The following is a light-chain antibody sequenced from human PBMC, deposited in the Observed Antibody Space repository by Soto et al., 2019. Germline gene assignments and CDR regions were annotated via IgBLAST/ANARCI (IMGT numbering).Light chain of an antibody. Sequence: DIALSRSSLYLPVTPGEPASISCRSSQSLLSSNGYNYLDWYLQKPGQSPQLLIYLGSNRASGVPDRFSGSGSGTDFTLKISRVEAEDVGVFYFMQDVKTPRTFGHGTRVDIK. CDR2: LGS. V-gene: IGKV2-28*01. CDR1: QSLLSSNGYNY. CDR3: MQDVKTPRT. J-gene: IGKJ3*01.